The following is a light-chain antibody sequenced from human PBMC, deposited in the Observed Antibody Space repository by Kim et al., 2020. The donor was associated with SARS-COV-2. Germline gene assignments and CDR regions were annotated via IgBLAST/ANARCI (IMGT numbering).Light chain of an antibody. CDR2: GNN. J-gene: IGLJ2*01. V-gene: IGLV1-40*01. Sequence: QRVILACAGSSSNIGGGYDVHWYQQLPGRAPKLLIYGNNNRPSGVPDRFSGSKSGTSASLAVTGLQAEDEADYYCQAYDSRLGAVIFGGGTQLTVL. CDR1: SSNIGGGYD. CDR3: QAYDSRLGAVI.